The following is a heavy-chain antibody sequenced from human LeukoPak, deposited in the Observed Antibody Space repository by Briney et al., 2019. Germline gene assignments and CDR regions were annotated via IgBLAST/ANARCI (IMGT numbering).Heavy chain of an antibody. D-gene: IGHD2-15*01. Sequence: PGGSLRLSCSASGFTVSSDYMSWVRQAPGKGLAWLSVIYSGGTTYYADSVKGRFTISRDNSKNTVYLQMNSLRTDDTALYYCAKDRYCRSGSCHSPLDYWGQGTLVTVSS. V-gene: IGHV3-53*05. CDR3: AKDRYCRSGSCHSPLDY. CDR2: IYSGGTT. J-gene: IGHJ4*02. CDR1: GFTVSSDY.